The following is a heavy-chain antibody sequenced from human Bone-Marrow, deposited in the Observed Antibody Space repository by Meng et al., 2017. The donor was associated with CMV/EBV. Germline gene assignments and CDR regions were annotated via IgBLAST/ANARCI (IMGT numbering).Heavy chain of an antibody. CDR2: INWNGGST. V-gene: IGHV3-20*04. Sequence: GESLKISCAASGFTFSSYWMSWVRQAPGKGLEWVSGINWNGGSTGYADSVKGRFTISRDNAKNSLYLQMNSLRAEDTALYYCARVGYCSSTSCYTHAFDICGQGTMVTVSS. D-gene: IGHD2-2*02. J-gene: IGHJ3*02. CDR3: ARVGYCSSTSCYTHAFDI. CDR1: GFTFSSYW.